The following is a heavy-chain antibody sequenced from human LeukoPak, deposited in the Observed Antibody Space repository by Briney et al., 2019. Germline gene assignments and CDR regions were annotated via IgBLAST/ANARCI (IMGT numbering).Heavy chain of an antibody. V-gene: IGHV3-23*01. CDR1: GFTFSSYA. CDR3: AKQGVLIRSYRDGVDY. Sequence: GASLRLSCAASGFTFSSYAMSWVRQAPGKGLEWVSAISGSGGSTYYADSVKGRLTISRDNSKNTLYLQMNSLRAEDTAVYYCAKQGVLIRSYRDGVDYWGQGTLVTVSS. J-gene: IGHJ4*02. CDR2: ISGSGGST. D-gene: IGHD1-26*01.